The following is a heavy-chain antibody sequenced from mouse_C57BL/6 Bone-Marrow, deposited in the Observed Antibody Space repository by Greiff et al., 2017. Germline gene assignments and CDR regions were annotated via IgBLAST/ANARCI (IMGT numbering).Heavy chain of an antibody. Sequence: EVHLVESGGGLVKPGGSLKLSCAASGFTFSSYAMSWVRQTPEKRLEWVATISDGGSYTYYPDNVKGRFTISRDNAKNNLYLQMSHLKSEDTAMYYCARGLLPYAMDYWGLGTSVTVSS. CDR1: GFTFSSYA. J-gene: IGHJ4*01. CDR3: ARGLLPYAMDY. D-gene: IGHD2-3*01. V-gene: IGHV5-4*01. CDR2: ISDGGSYT.